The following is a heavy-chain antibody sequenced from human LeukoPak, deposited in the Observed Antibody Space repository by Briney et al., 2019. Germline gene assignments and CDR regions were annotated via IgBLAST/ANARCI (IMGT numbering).Heavy chain of an antibody. CDR2: VFHSGST. CDR1: GGSISSGGYS. D-gene: IGHD2-2*01. J-gene: IGHJ5*02. Sequence: SQTLSLTCAVSGGSISSGGYSWNWIRQPPGKGLEWIGYVFHSGSTYYNLSLKSRLTISVDTSKNQFSLRLNSVTAADTAVYYCARGGCSSASCTNWFVPWGQGTLVTVSS. V-gene: IGHV4-30-2*01. CDR3: ARGGCSSASCTNWFVP.